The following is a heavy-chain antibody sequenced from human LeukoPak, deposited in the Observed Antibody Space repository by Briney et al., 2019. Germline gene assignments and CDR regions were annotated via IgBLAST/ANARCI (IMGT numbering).Heavy chain of an antibody. J-gene: IGHJ4*02. D-gene: IGHD4-17*01. CDR2: ISYDGSNK. Sequence: GRSLRLSCAASGFTFSSYGMHWVRQAPGKGLEWVAVISYDGSNKYYADSVKGRFTISRDNSKNTLYLQINSLRAEDTAVYYCAKDYRYGDSPVTGIDYWGQGTLVTVSS. CDR3: AKDYRYGDSPVTGIDY. V-gene: IGHV3-30*18. CDR1: GFTFSSYG.